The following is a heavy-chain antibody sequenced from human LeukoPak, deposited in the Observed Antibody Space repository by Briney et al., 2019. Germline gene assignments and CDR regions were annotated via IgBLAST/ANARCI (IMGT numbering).Heavy chain of an antibody. CDR3: ARRGYNYGLGPFDP. CDR1: GGTFSSYA. Sequence: VASVKVSCKASGGTFSSYAISWVRQPPGQGLEWMGGIIPIFGTANYAQKFQGRVTITADESTSTAYMELSSLRSEDTAVYYCARRGYNYGLGPFDPWGQGTLVTVSS. CDR2: IIPIFGTA. D-gene: IGHD5-18*01. V-gene: IGHV1-69*13. J-gene: IGHJ5*02.